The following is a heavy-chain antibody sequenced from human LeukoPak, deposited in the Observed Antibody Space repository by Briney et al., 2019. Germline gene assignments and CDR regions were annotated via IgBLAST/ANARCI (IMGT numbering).Heavy chain of an antibody. J-gene: IGHJ4*02. CDR2: IYYSGIT. V-gene: IGHV4-39*01. Sequence: KPSETLSLTCTVSGGSISSYYWGWIRQPPGKGLEWIGSIYYSGITYYNASLKSRVTISVDTSKNQFSLKLSSVTAADTAVYYCASWGATHHYFDSWGRGTLVTVSS. D-gene: IGHD1-26*01. CDR1: GGSISSYY. CDR3: ASWGATHHYFDS.